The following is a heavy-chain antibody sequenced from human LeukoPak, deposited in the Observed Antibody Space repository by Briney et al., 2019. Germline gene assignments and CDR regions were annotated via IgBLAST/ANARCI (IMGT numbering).Heavy chain of an antibody. V-gene: IGHV3-30*18. Sequence: PGGSLRLSCAVSGFTFRSYDMHWVRQAPGKGLQWVAVISYDGSNKYHTDSVKGRFTISRDNSKNTLYLQMNSLRAEDTAVYYCAKDSEIAAAGSYWYFDLWGRGTLVTVSS. CDR1: GFTFRSYD. CDR2: ISYDGSNK. CDR3: AKDSEIAAAGSYWYFDL. D-gene: IGHD6-13*01. J-gene: IGHJ2*01.